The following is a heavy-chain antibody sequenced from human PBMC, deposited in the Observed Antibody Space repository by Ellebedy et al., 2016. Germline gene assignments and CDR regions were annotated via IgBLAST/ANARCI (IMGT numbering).Heavy chain of an antibody. Sequence: GGSLRLSCAASGFTFSTYAMSWVRQAPGKGLEWVLSISGSGASIYYADSVKGRFTISRDNSKNTLYLQMNSLRAEDTAVYYCAKAAYELGWYSGSDYWGQGTLVTVSS. J-gene: IGHJ4*02. D-gene: IGHD6-19*01. CDR1: GFTFSTYA. CDR2: ISGSGASI. CDR3: AKAAYELGWYSGSDY. V-gene: IGHV3-23*01.